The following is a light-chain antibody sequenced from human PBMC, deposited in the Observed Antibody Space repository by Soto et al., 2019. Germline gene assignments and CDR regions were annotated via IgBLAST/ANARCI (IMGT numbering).Light chain of an antibody. CDR1: TTDIGGFNY. CDR3: SSYTSITVPFL. CDR2: EVT. Sequence: QSALAQPASVSGSPGQSITISCAGTTTDIGGFNYVSWYQQHPGKVPKLLIFEVTHRPSGVSDRFSGSKSGSTASLTISGLQAEDEADYYCSSYTSITVPFLFGSGTKLTVL. J-gene: IGLJ1*01. V-gene: IGLV2-14*01.